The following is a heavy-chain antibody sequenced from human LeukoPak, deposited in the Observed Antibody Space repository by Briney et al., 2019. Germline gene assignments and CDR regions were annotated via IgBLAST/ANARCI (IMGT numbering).Heavy chain of an antibody. CDR1: GYTFTSYG. D-gene: IGHD5-12*01. J-gene: IGHJ3*02. CDR3: RLRGYSGYELGAFDI. V-gene: IGHV1-18*01. CDR2: ISAYNGNT. Sequence: ASVKVSCKASGYTFTSYGISWVRQAPGQGLEWMGWISAYNGNTNYAQKLQGRVTMTTDTSTSTAYMELRSLRSDDPAVYYCRLRGYSGYELGAFDIWGQGTMVTVSS.